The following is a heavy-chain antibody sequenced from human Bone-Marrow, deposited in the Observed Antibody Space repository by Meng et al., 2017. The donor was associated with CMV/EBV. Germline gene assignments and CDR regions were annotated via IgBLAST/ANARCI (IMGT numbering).Heavy chain of an antibody. V-gene: IGHV3-23*03. J-gene: IGHJ1*01. CDR3: AKDFSGEVGYFQH. D-gene: IGHD3-10*01. CDR2: IYSGGSST. Sequence: GESLKISCAASGFTFSSYAMSWVRQAPGKGLEWVSVIYSGGSSTYYADSVKGRFTISRDNSKNTLYLQMNSLRAKDTAVYYCAKDFSGEVGYFQHWGQGTLVTVSS. CDR1: GFTFSSYA.